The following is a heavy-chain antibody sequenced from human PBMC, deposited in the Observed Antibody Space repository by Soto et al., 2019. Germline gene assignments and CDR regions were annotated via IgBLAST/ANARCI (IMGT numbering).Heavy chain of an antibody. CDR2: IYWNDDK. D-gene: IGHD3-10*01. CDR1: GFSLSTSGVG. CDR3: AHSLGVVALGY. Sequence: QITLKESGPTLVTPTQTLTLTCTFSGFSLSTSGVGVGWIRQPPGKALEWLELIYWNDDKRYSPSLKSRLTISKDSSKNQVVLTTTNMDPVDTDKYDCAHSLGVVALGYWGQGTLVTVSS. V-gene: IGHV2-5*01. J-gene: IGHJ4*02.